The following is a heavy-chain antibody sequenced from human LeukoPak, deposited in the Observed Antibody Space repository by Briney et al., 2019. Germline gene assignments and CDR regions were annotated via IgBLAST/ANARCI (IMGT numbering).Heavy chain of an antibody. CDR1: GYSFSKYW. CDR3: GRYGLSGNGYTSYFYYGMDF. V-gene: IGHV5-51*01. J-gene: IGHJ6*02. CDR2: IYSDESLI. D-gene: IGHD5-24*01. Sequence: GESLKISCTASGYSFSKYWIGWVRQTPGKGLEWMGLIYSDESLIRYSPSFEGQVTISADNSINTAYLQWNSLKASDTAMYYCGRYGLSGNGYTSYFYYGMDFWGQGTAVTVSS.